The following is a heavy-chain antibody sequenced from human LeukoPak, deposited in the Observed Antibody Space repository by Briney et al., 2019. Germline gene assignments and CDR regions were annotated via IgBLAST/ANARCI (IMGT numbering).Heavy chain of an antibody. CDR2: IYPGDSDT. J-gene: IGHJ4*02. V-gene: IGHV5-51*01. CDR3: ARVPLEWLLPHPYYFDY. D-gene: IGHD3-3*01. CDR1: GYGFTSYW. Sequence: GESLKISCKGSGYGFTSYWIGWVRQMPGKGLEWMGIIYPGDSDTRYSPSFQGQVTISADKSISTAYLQWSSLKASDTAMYYCARVPLEWLLPHPYYFDYWGQGTLVTVSS.